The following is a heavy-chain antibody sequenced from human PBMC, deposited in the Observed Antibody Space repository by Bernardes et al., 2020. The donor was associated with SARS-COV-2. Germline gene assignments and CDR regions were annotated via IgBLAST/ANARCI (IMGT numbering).Heavy chain of an antibody. J-gene: IGHJ3*02. CDR2: VNNRGST. CDR1: GDSISSRSFY. V-gene: IGHV4-39*01. D-gene: IGHD1-26*01. CDR3: ARRGAMAQPYAFDI. Sequence: SKTLSVTCTVSGDSISSRSFYWGWIRQPPGKRLEYIAIVNNRGSTYYNPSLKSRVTMSVVRSQNQFSLRLTSVTVADTAVYFCARRGAMAQPYAFDIWGQGTMVAVS.